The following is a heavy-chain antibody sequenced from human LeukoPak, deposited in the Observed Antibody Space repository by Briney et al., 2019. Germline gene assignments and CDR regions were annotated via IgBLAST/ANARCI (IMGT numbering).Heavy chain of an antibody. Sequence: GSLRLSCAASGITFSTSWMSWISQPPGKGLEWIGEINHSGSTNYNPSLKSRVTISVDTSKNQFSLKLSSVTAADTAVYYCARAPTSDWFDPWGQGTLVTVSS. D-gene: IGHD4-11*01. CDR1: GITFSTSW. J-gene: IGHJ5*02. V-gene: IGHV4-34*01. CDR2: INHSGST. CDR3: ARAPTSDWFDP.